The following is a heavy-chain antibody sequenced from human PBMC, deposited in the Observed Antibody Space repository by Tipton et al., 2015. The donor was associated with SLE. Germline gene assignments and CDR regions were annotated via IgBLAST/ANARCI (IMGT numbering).Heavy chain of an antibody. CDR2: IYYSGTT. D-gene: IGHD3-22*01. CDR3: ARGWPGYYDTSGYYSY. V-gene: IGHV4-59*08. Sequence: TLSLTCTVSGDTISDHYWSWIRQPPGKGLEWIGYIYYSGTTNYNPSLKRRVTISVDTSKNQFSLNLSSVTAADTAVYYCARGWPGYYDTSGYYSYWGQGTLVTVSS. CDR1: GDTISDHY. J-gene: IGHJ4*02.